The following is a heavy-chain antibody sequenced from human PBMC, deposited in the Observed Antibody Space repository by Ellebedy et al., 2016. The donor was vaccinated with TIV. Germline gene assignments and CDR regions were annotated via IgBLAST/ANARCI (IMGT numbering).Heavy chain of an antibody. CDR3: ARELAAAGFFDY. Sequence: PGGSLRLSCAASGFTFSSYSMNRVRQAPGKGLELVSSISSSNHYIYYADSVKGRFTISRDNAKNSLYLQMNSLRAEDTAVFYCARELAAAGFFDYWGQGTLVTVSS. V-gene: IGHV3-21*01. CDR2: ISSSNHYI. J-gene: IGHJ4*02. CDR1: GFTFSSYS. D-gene: IGHD6-13*01.